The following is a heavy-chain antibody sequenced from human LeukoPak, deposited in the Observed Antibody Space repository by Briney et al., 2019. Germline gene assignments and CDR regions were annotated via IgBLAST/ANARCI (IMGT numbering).Heavy chain of an antibody. CDR3: ARSALGYSYGPAFYYGMDV. Sequence: ASVKVSCKASGYTFTGYYMHWVRQAPGQGLEWMGWINPNSGGTNYAQKFQGRVTMTRDTSISTAYMELSRLRSDVTAVYYCARSALGYSYGPAFYYGMDVWGQGTTVTVSS. J-gene: IGHJ6*02. V-gene: IGHV1-2*02. D-gene: IGHD5-18*01. CDR2: INPNSGGT. CDR1: GYTFTGYY.